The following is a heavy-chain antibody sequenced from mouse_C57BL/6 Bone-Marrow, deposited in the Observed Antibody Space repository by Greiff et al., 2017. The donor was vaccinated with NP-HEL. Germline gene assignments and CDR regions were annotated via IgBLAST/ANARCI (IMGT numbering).Heavy chain of an antibody. J-gene: IGHJ3*01. D-gene: IGHD1-1*01. CDR1: GYTFTTYW. CDR3: SRKAYYGRSYEFAY. CDR2: IDPSDSYT. Sequence: QVQLQQPGAELVKPGASVKLSCKASGYTFTTYWMQWVKQRPGQGLEWIGEIDPSDSYTNYNQKFKGQAILTVDTSSSTANMQLSSLTSEDSAVYYCSRKAYYGRSYEFAYWGQGTLVTVSA. V-gene: IGHV1-50*01.